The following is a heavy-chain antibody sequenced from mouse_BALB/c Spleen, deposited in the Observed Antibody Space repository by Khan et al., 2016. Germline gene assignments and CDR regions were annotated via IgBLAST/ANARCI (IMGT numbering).Heavy chain of an antibody. CDR2: INSNGGST. CDR3: ARVRQAVDY. D-gene: IGHD2-14*01. V-gene: IGHV5-6-3*01. Sequence: EVELVESGGGLVQPGGSLKLSCAASGFTFSTYAMSWVRQTPDKRLELVATINSNGGSTYYPDNVKGRFTISRDNAKNTLYLQMSSLKSEDTAMYYCARVRQAVDYWRQGTSVTVSS. J-gene: IGHJ4*01. CDR1: GFTFSTYA.